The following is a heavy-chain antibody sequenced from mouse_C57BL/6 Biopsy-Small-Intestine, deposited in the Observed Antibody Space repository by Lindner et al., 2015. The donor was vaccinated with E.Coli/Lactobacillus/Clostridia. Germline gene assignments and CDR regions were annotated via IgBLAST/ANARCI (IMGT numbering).Heavy chain of an antibody. J-gene: IGHJ1*01. CDR2: ISAYNGNT. D-gene: IGHD1-1*01. CDR3: ARVEYYDILTGYYSKYGMDV. CDR1: GYTFTSYG. Sequence: SVKVSCKASGYTFTSYGISWVRQAPGQGLEWMGWISAYNGNTNYAQKLQGRVTMTTDTSTNTAYMELRSLRSDDTAVYYCARVEYYDILTGYYSKYGMDVWGQGTTVTVSS. V-gene: IGHV1-81*01.